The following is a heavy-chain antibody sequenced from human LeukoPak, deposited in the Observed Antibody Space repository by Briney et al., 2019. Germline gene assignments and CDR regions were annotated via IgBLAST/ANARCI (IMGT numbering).Heavy chain of an antibody. J-gene: IGHJ4*02. CDR2: INAGNGKT. CDR1: GYTFTSYD. D-gene: IGHD6-19*01. V-gene: IGHV1-3*01. CDR3: ARGVWSSHNKEYFFDF. Sequence: ASVKVSCKASGYTFTSYDINWVRQATGQGLEWMGWINAGNGKTKYSQKFQDRVTITRDTSASTAYMELNSLRSEGTAVYYCARGVWSSHNKEYFFDFWGQGTLVTVSS.